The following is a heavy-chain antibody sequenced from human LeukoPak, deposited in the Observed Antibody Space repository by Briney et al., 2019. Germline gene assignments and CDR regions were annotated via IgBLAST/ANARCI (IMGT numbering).Heavy chain of an antibody. J-gene: IGHJ3*02. Sequence: SETLSLTCAVSGGSISSGGYSWSWIRQPPGKGLEWLGSIYLSGSTYYNPSLKSRVIISVDTSKNQFSLKLSSVTAADTAVYYCARLSDYYDSSGYYCAFDIWGQGTMVTVSS. V-gene: IGHV4-30-2*01. D-gene: IGHD3-22*01. CDR3: ARLSDYYDSSGYYCAFDI. CDR2: IYLSGST. CDR1: GGSISSGGYS.